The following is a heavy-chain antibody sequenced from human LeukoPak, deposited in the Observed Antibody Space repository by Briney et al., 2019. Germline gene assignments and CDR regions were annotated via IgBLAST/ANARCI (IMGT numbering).Heavy chain of an antibody. Sequence: PGGSLRLSCAASGFTFSSYWMHWVRQAPGKGLVWVSRINSDGSSTSYADSVKGRFTISRDNAKNTLYLQMNRLRAEDTAVYYCARGGYSGYDSDYMDVWGKGTTVTISS. D-gene: IGHD5-12*01. CDR3: ARGGYSGYDSDYMDV. J-gene: IGHJ6*03. V-gene: IGHV3-74*01. CDR1: GFTFSSYW. CDR2: INSDGSST.